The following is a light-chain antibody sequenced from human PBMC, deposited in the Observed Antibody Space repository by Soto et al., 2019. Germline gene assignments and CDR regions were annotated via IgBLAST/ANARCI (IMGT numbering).Light chain of an antibody. CDR3: VKNLQIPIN. J-gene: IGKJ5*01. V-gene: IGKV2-28*01. Sequence: EIVLTQSPLSLPVTPGEPASISCRSSQSLLHSSGYNYVDWLVQKPGQSPHLLVYSVSNRADGVADSFHGRGSGSDFTLKIRREEAEDVGLYFCVKNLQIPINFGQGTRRESK. CDR2: SVS. CDR1: QSLLHSSGYNY.